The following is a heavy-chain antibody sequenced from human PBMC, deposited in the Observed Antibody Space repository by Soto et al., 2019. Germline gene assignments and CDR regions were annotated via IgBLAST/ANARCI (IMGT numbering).Heavy chain of an antibody. J-gene: IGHJ4*02. CDR2: ISHDGTTK. CDR1: GFTFNSYA. CDR3: AKDRGAGYYFDY. V-gene: IGHV3-30*18. D-gene: IGHD1-26*01. Sequence: QVELEESGGDVVQPGRSLRLSCEASGFTFNSYAMHWVRQAPGKGLEWVAVISHDGTTKYYADSVRGRFTISRDNSDNTLYRQMDSLRVDDTSIYYCAKDRGAGYYFDYWGQGTLVTVSS.